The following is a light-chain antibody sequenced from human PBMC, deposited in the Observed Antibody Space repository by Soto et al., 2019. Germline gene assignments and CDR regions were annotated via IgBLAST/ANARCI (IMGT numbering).Light chain of an antibody. J-gene: IGKJ4*01. CDR1: QSVSSY. Sequence: EIVLPQSTATLSLYTGERGTLSCRASQSVSSYLAWYQQKPGQAPRLLIYDASNRATGIPARFSGSGSGTDFTLTISSLEPEDFAVYYCQQRSNWPLTFGGGTKVDIK. CDR3: QQRSNWPLT. CDR2: DAS. V-gene: IGKV3-11*01.